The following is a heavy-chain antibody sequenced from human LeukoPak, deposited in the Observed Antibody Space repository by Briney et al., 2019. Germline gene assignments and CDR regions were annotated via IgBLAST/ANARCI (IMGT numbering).Heavy chain of an antibody. CDR3: AKSGTMGTIYYYGMDV. CDR1: GFTFSSYA. Sequence: GGSLRLSCAASGFTFSSYAMSWVRQAPGKGLEWVSAISGSGGSTYYADSVKGRFTISRDNSKNTLYLQMNSLRAEDTAVYYCAKSGTMGTIYYYGMDVWGQGTTLTVSS. J-gene: IGHJ6*02. CDR2: ISGSGGST. V-gene: IGHV3-23*01. D-gene: IGHD1-1*01.